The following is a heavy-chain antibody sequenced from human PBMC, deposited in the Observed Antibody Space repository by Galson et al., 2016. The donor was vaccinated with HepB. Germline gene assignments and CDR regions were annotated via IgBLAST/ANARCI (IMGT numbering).Heavy chain of an antibody. Sequence: SLRLSCAASGFTFDDYAMHWVRLVPGKGLEWVSGISWNSGSINYAGSVKGRFTVSRDNAKKTFYLQMNSLRVEDTAFYYCAKDTQHWLVDGAFDVWGPGTKVTVSS. V-gene: IGHV3-9*01. CDR1: GFTFDDYA. D-gene: IGHD6-19*01. CDR2: ISWNSGSI. CDR3: AKDTQHWLVDGAFDV. J-gene: IGHJ3*01.